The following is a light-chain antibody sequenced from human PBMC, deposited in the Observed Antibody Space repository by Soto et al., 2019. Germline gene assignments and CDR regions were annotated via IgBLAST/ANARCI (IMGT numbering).Light chain of an antibody. Sequence: QSALTQPRSVSGPPGQSVSISCSGTSSDVGTYNYVSWYQHLPDKAPKLIIYEVSKRPSGVPDRFSGSKSGNTASLTVSGLQAEDEGDYYCCSYGGGNNFYVFGTGTKLTVL. CDR3: CSYGGGNNFYV. CDR2: EVS. J-gene: IGLJ1*01. CDR1: SSDVGTYNY. V-gene: IGLV2-11*01.